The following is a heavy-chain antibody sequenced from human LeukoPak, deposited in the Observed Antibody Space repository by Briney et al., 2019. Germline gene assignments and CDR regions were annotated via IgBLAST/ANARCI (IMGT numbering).Heavy chain of an antibody. Sequence: SGTLSLTCTVSGGSISGYCWSWVRQPPGKGLEWMGDIYYSGSTKYNPSLKSRVTISVDASKNQFSLRLSSLTAADTAVYYCARGALDTKTRCDYWGQGTLVTVSS. CDR3: ARGALDTKTRCDY. J-gene: IGHJ4*02. V-gene: IGHV4-59*01. CDR1: GGSISGYC. D-gene: IGHD5-18*01. CDR2: IYYSGST.